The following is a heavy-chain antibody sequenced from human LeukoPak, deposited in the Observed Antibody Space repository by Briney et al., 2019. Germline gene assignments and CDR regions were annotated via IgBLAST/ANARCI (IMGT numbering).Heavy chain of an antibody. D-gene: IGHD3-9*01. J-gene: IGHJ4*02. V-gene: IGHV4-34*01. CDR2: INHSGST. CDR3: ARGRRRYFDRTRAEFDY. CDR1: GGSFSGYY. Sequence: SETLSLTCAVYGGSFSGYYWSWIRQPPGKGLEWIGEINHSGSTNYNPSLKSRVTISVDTSKNQFSLKLSSVTAADTAVYYCARGRRRYFDRTRAEFDYWGQGTLVTVSS.